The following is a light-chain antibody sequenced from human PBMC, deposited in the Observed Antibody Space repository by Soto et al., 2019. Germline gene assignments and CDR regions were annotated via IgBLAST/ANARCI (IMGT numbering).Light chain of an antibody. V-gene: IGKV3-15*01. CDR3: QQYKSWPPLT. J-gene: IGKJ4*01. CDR1: QSISDN. Sequence: DIVMTQSPAILSVSLGERATLSCLASQSISDNLAWYQQRSGQAPRLLIYGASTRATGVPGRFSGSGSGTEFTLTISSLQSDDFAIYYCQQYKSWPPLTFGGGTKVE. CDR2: GAS.